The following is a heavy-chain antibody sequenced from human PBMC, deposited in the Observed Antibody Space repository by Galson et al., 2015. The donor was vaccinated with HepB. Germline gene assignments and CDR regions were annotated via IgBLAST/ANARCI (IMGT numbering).Heavy chain of an antibody. J-gene: IGHJ6*02. CDR3: ARVTSIYDFSSRAYSYYYYGMDV. D-gene: IGHD6-19*01. CDR1: GYTFTSYV. CDR2: INTNTGTP. Sequence: SVKVSCKASGYTFTSYVINWVRQAPGQGLEWMGGINTNTGTPTYAQGFTGRFVFSLDTSVSTAYLQISSLKTEDTAVYYCARVTSIYDFSSRAYSYYYYGMDVWDQGTTVAVS. V-gene: IGHV7-4-1*02.